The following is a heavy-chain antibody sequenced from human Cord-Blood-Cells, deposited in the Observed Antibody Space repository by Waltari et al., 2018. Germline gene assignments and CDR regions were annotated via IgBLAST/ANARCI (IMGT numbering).Heavy chain of an antibody. CDR1: GGTFSSSA. Sequence: QVQLVQSGAEVKKTGSSVKVSCKASGGTFSSSAISWVRQAPGQGIEWMGGIIPIFGTANYAQKFQGRVTITADESTSTAYMELSSLRSEDTAVYYCARDGDSGSYYRGDYYGMDVWGQGTTVTVSS. J-gene: IGHJ6*02. CDR2: IIPIFGTA. CDR3: ARDGDSGSYYRGDYYGMDV. D-gene: IGHD1-26*01. V-gene: IGHV1-69*12.